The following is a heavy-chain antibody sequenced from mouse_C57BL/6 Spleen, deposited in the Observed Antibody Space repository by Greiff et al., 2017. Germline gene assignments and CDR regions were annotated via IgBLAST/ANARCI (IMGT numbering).Heavy chain of an antibody. CDR2: INPGSGGT. CDR1: GYAFTNYL. CDR3: ASSRLSYYYAMDY. V-gene: IGHV1-54*01. Sequence: QVQLQQSGAELVRPGTSVKVSCKASGYAFTNYLIEWVKQRPGKGLEWIGVINPGSGGTNYNEKFKGQATLTADKSSSTSYMQLSSLTSEDSAVYFCASSRLSYYYAMDYWGQGTSVTVSS. J-gene: IGHJ4*01.